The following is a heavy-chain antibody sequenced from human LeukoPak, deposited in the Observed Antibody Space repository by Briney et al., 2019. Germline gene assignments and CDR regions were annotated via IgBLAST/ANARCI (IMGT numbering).Heavy chain of an antibody. CDR1: GFTFSSYG. V-gene: IGHV3-30*18. Sequence: GGSLRLSCAASGFTFSSYGMHWVRQAPGKGLEWVAVISYDGSNKYYADSVKGRFTISRGNSKNTLYLQMNSLRAEDTAVYYCAKDLDSSSRDAFDIWGQGTMVTVSS. D-gene: IGHD6-13*01. CDR2: ISYDGSNK. CDR3: AKDLDSSSRDAFDI. J-gene: IGHJ3*02.